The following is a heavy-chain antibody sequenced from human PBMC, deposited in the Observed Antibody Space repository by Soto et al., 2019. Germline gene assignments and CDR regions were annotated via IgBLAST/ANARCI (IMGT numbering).Heavy chain of an antibody. CDR3: GTIGAAALEY. CDR2: INPSGGST. CDR1: GYTFTSYY. D-gene: IGHD6-13*01. V-gene: IGHV1-46*01. J-gene: IGHJ4*02. Sequence: QVQLVQSGAEVKKPGASVKVSCKASGYTFTSYYMHWVRQAPGQGLEWMGIINPSGGSTSYAQKCQGRVTMTRDTSTSTVYMELSSLRSEDTAVYYCGTIGAAALEYWGQGTLVTVSS.